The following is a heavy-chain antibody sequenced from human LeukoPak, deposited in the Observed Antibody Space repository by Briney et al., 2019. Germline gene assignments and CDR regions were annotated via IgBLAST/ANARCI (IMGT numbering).Heavy chain of an antibody. CDR3: ARGDGAVCGGDRYHLTLYYFGY. J-gene: IGHJ4*02. CDR2: INHSGST. CDR1: GGSFSGYY. Sequence: SETLSLTCAVYGGSFSGYYWSWIRQPPGKGLEWIGEINHSGSTNYNPSLKSRVTISVDTSKNQFSLKLSSVTAADTAVYYCARGDGAVCGGDRYHLTLYYFGYWGQGTLVTVSS. D-gene: IGHD2-21*02. V-gene: IGHV4-34*01.